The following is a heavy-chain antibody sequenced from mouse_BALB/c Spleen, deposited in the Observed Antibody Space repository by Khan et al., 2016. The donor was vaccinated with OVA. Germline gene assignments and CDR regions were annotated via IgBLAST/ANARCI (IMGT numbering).Heavy chain of an antibody. V-gene: IGHV3-2*02. D-gene: IGHD1-1*01. CDR2: ITYSGST. CDR1: GYSITSDYA. J-gene: IGHJ2*01. CDR3: ARYYGSSDLFSDY. Sequence: EVQLQESGPGLVKPSQSLSLTCTVTGYSITSDYAWNWIRQFPGNKLEWMAYITYSGSTGYNPSLKSRISITRDTSKNQFFLQLNSVTTEDTATSYCARYYGSSDLFSDYWGQGTTLTVSS.